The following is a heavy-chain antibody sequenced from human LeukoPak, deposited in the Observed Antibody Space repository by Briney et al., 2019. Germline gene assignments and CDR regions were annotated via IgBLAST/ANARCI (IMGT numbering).Heavy chain of an antibody. V-gene: IGHV3-7*01. J-gene: IGHJ4*02. D-gene: IGHD3-22*01. CDR2: IKQDGSEK. Sequence: GGSLRLSCVVSGFTFSSYWMSWVRQAPGKGLEWVANIKQDGSEKYYVDSVKGRFTISRDNAKNSLYLQMNSLRAEDTAVYYCASMVVVIEPFDYWGQGTLVTVSS. CDR1: GFTFSSYW. CDR3: ASMVVVIEPFDY.